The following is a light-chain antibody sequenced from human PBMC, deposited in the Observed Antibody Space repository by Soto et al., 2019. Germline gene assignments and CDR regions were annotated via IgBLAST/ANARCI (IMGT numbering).Light chain of an antibody. J-gene: IGKJ1*01. CDR3: QHYNRYSEA. V-gene: IGKV3-11*01. Sequence: DILLTQSPSTLSSSPGDRATLSCRASQSISGYLAWYQQKPGQAPRFLIYDVSNWATGIPARFSGGGSGTDFTLTISSLQPDDFAIYYCQHYNRYSEAFGQGTRV. CDR2: DVS. CDR1: QSISGY.